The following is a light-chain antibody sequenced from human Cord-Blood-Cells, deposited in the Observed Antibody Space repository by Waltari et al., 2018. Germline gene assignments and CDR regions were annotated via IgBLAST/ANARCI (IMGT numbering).Light chain of an antibody. Sequence: DVVMTQSPLSLPVTLGQPASISCRSSQSLVYLDGKPYLNWFQQRPGQSPTCLIYKVSNWDAVIPDRFSGSGSGAECTLKISRVEAEDVEVYYCMQGTHWPLTFGGGTKVEIK. J-gene: IGKJ4*01. CDR1: QSLVYLDGKPY. CDR2: KVS. CDR3: MQGTHWPLT. V-gene: IGKV2D-30*01.